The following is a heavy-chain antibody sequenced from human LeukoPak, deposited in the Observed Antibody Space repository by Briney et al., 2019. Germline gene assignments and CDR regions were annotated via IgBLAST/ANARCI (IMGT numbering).Heavy chain of an antibody. Sequence: GGSLRLSCAASGFTVSSNYMSWIRQAPGKGLEWVSVMYSGGDTYYADSVKGRFTISRDNSKNTLYLQMNSLRAEDTAVYYCARSWASSGWWDYYYYMDVWGKGTTVTISS. CDR1: GFTVSSNY. D-gene: IGHD6-19*01. J-gene: IGHJ6*03. CDR2: MYSGGDT. V-gene: IGHV3-53*01. CDR3: ARSWASSGWWDYYYYMDV.